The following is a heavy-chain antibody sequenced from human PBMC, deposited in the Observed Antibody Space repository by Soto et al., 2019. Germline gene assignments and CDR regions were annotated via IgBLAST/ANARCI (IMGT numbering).Heavy chain of an antibody. Sequence: GESLKISCAASGFTFSSYSMNWVRQAPGKGLEWVSYISSSSSTIYYADSVKGRFTISRDNAKNSLYLQMNSLRAEDTAVYYCARGRVADWFDPWGQGTLVTVSS. CDR1: GFTFSSYS. CDR2: ISSSSSTI. D-gene: IGHD6-19*01. J-gene: IGHJ5*02. V-gene: IGHV3-48*01. CDR3: ARGRVADWFDP.